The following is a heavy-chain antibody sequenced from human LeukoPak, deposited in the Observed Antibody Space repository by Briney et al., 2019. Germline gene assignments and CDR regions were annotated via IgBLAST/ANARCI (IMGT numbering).Heavy chain of an antibody. CDR2: IRYDGSNK. CDR1: RFTFSTYG. Sequence: PGGSLRLSCAASRFTFSTYGMHWVRQAPGKGLEWVAFIRYDGSNKHYADSVKGRFTISRDNSKNTLYLQMNSLRAEDTAVYYCAREELGYSNYVGYWGQGTLVTVSS. V-gene: IGHV3-30*02. J-gene: IGHJ4*02. D-gene: IGHD4-11*01. CDR3: AREELGYSNYVGY.